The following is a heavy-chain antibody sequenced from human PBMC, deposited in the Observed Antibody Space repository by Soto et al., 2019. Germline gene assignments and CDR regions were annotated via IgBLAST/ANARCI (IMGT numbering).Heavy chain of an antibody. CDR2: INPIFDTA. CDR1: GNTVPNYA. J-gene: IGHJ6*02. CDR3: ARHDCISSSCYYYYYYGMDV. D-gene: IGHD2-15*01. Sequence: SVKVSCKASGNTVPNYAIHWVRQAPGQGLEWMGWINPIFDTANYSEQFQGRVTITADESTSTAYMELSSLRSEDTAVYYCARHDCISSSCYYYYYYGMDVWGQGTTVTVS. V-gene: IGHV1-69*13.